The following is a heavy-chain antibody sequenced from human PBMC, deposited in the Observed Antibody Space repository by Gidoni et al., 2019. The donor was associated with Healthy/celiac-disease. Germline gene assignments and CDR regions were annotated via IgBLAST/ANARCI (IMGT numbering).Heavy chain of an antibody. V-gene: IGHV4-39*01. CDR1: GGSISSSSYY. CDR3: ARLWAYDSSGYSLIVV. J-gene: IGHJ3*01. D-gene: IGHD3-22*01. CDR2: SYYSGST. Sequence: QLQLQESGPGLVKPSETLSLTCTVSGGSISSSSYYWGWIRQPPGKGLEWIGSSYYSGSTYYNPSLKSRVTISVDMSKNQFSLKLSSVTAADTAVYYCARLWAYDSSGYSLIVVWGQGTMVTVSS.